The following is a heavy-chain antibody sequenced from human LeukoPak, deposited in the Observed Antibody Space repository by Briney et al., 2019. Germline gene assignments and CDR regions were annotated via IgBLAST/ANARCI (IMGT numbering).Heavy chain of an antibody. CDR3: ARMFIAAAGENDY. Sequence: GGSLRLSCAASGFTFSSDWMHWVRQAPGQGLEWVSSISSSSSYIYYADSVKGRFTISRDNAKNSLYLQMNSLRAEDTAVYYCARMFIAAAGENDYWGQGTLVTVSS. CDR1: GFTFSSDW. V-gene: IGHV3-21*01. D-gene: IGHD6-13*01. CDR2: ISSSSSYI. J-gene: IGHJ4*02.